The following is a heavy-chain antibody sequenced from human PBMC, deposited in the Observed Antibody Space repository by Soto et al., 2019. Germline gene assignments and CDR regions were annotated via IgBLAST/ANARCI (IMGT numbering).Heavy chain of an antibody. Sequence: QVLLQESGPGLVQPSGTLSLSCAVSGGSISSNYFWGWVRQPPGKGLEWVGDISHSGSVNYNPSLKSRVTISIDKSKNQFSVKLNSVTAADTAVYYCARSFGWYAIDYWGQGTLVIVSS. CDR1: GGSISSNYF. CDR3: ARSFGWYAIDY. J-gene: IGHJ4*02. V-gene: IGHV4-4*02. CDR2: ISHSGSV. D-gene: IGHD6-19*01.